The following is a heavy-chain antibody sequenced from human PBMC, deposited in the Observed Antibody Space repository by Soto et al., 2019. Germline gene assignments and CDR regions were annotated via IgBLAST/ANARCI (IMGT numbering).Heavy chain of an antibody. V-gene: IGHV3-11*06. CDR1: GFTFNDYY. D-gene: IGHD5-18*01. J-gene: IGHJ4*02. CDR2: ISVTSAYT. Sequence: GGSLRLSCVASGFTFNDYYMSWIRQAPGKGLEWLSYISVTSAYTDYAESVRGRFTISRDNAQNSLYLQMNSLRAEDTALYYCAITPRSSYGPFDYWGRGTLVTVSS. CDR3: AITPRSSYGPFDY.